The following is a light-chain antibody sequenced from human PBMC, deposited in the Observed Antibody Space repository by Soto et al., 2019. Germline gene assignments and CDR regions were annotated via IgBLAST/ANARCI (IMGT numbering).Light chain of an antibody. V-gene: IGKV1-9*01. CDR3: QQVNSYPFT. Sequence: DIQLTQSPSFLSASIGDTVTITCRASQGISSYLAWFQQKPGKAPKLLIYAASTLQSGVPSRFSGSGSGTEFNLTISRLQPEDFATYYCQQVNSYPFTFGPGTKVDVK. CDR1: QGISSY. CDR2: AAS. J-gene: IGKJ3*01.